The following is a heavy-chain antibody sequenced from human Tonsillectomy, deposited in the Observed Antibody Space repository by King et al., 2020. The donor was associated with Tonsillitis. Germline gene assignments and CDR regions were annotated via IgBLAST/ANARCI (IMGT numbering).Heavy chain of an antibody. Sequence: VQLVESGGGLVQPGGSLRLSCAASGFTFSSYWMHWVRQAPGKGLVWVSRINTDGSSTTYADSVKGRFTVSRDNAKNTLYLQMNSLRAEDTAVYYCARVECYNFAELDYWGQGTLVTVSS. CDR2: INTDGSST. V-gene: IGHV3-74*01. CDR1: GFTFSSYW. D-gene: IGHD1-1*01. J-gene: IGHJ4*02. CDR3: ARVECYNFAELDY.